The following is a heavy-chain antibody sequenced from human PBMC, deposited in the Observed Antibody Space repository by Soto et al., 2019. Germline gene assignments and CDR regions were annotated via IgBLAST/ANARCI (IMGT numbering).Heavy chain of an antibody. D-gene: IGHD2-21*02. CDR1: GFAFSSYG. CDR2: ISYDGSNK. J-gene: IGHJ4*02. Sequence: GGCLRLSCAASGFAFSSYGMHWVRQAPGKGLEWVAVISYDGSNKYYADSVKGRFTISRDNSKSTLYLQMNSLRAEDTAVYYCAKSIYCGGDCYSPPFDYWGQGIPLTVSS. CDR3: AKSIYCGGDCYSPPFDY. V-gene: IGHV3-30*18.